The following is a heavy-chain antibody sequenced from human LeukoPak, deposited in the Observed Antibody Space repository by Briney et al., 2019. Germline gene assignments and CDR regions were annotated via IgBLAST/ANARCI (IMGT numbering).Heavy chain of an antibody. V-gene: IGHV3-7*01. Sequence: PGGSLRLSCAASGFTFSSYWMSWVRQVPGKGLEWVANIKPDSSEIYYADSVKGRFTSSRDNAKNSLYLQMHSLRAEDTAVYYCAKGSPYYDSSGYNDFQHWGQGTLVTVSS. CDR2: IKPDSSEI. CDR3: AKGSPYYDSSGYNDFQH. D-gene: IGHD3-22*01. CDR1: GFTFSSYW. J-gene: IGHJ1*01.